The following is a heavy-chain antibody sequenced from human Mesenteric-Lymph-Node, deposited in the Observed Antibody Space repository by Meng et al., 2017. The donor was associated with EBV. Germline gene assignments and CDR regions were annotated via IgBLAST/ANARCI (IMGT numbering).Heavy chain of an antibody. J-gene: IGHJ4*02. D-gene: IGHD2/OR15-2a*01. V-gene: IGHV4-30-4*01. CDR3: ASGLLHTSMPY. CDR1: SGAMNNDASY. CDR2: IYSSGIT. Sequence: VQLPDSGPGLLKPSHTLSLPCIVSSGAMNNDASYWTCVRQSPEKGLEWIGYIYSSGITYYNPSLKSRVSISTDTSINQFSLKLTSVTAADTAVYYCASGLLHTSMPYWGQGILVTVSS.